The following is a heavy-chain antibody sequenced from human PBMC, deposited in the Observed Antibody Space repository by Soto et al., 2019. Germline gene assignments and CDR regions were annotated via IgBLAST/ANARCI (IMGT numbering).Heavy chain of an antibody. Sequence: PSETLSLTCSVSGGSINSSGYYWGWIRQPPGRGLEWIGTLYYSGSTYYNPSLKSRVTISVDTSKNQFSLKLSSVTAADTAVYYCATTALATLGNWFDPWGQGTLVTVSS. J-gene: IGHJ5*02. D-gene: IGHD5-18*01. CDR1: GGSINSSGYY. V-gene: IGHV4-39*01. CDR2: LYYSGST. CDR3: ATTALATLGNWFDP.